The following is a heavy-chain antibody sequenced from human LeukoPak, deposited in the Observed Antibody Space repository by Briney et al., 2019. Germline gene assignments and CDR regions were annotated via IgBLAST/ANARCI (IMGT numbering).Heavy chain of an antibody. CDR1: GFTFSSYE. J-gene: IGHJ4*01. V-gene: IGHV3-48*03. D-gene: IGHD1-26*01. CDR3: ARIGESYYIGPYYFDY. CDR2: ISSSGNTI. Sequence: PGGSLRLSCAASGFTFSSYEMNWVRQAPGKGLEWVSYISSSGNTIYYAGSVKGRFTISRDNAKNSLHLQMDSLRAEDTAVYYCARIGESYYIGPYYFDYWGQGTLVTVSS.